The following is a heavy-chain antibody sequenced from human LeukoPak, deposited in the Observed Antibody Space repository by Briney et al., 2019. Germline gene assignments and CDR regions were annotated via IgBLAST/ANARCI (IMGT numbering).Heavy chain of an antibody. CDR1: GFTFSSYS. V-gene: IGHV3-23*01. Sequence: GGSLRLSCAASGFTFSSYSMNWVRQAPGKGLEWVSAISGSGGSTYYADSVKGRFTISRDNSKNTLYLQMNSLRAEDTAVYYCAKDLLWELRTAAFDYWGQGTLVTVSS. CDR2: ISGSGGST. CDR3: AKDLLWELRTAAFDY. J-gene: IGHJ4*02. D-gene: IGHD1-26*01.